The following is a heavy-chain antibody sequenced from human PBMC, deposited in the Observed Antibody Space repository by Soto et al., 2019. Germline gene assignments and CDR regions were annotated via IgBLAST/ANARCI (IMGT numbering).Heavy chain of an antibody. CDR1: VVSVSSGSYY. Sequence: PSETLSLTCTVSVVSVSSGSYYCSWIRRPPWKGLEWIGYIYYSGSTNYNPSLKSRVTISVDTSKNQFSLKLSSVTAADTAVYYSARNENRITIFGVAQTPRGATNLFDPLGQATLVTVSS. CDR3: ARNENRITIFGVAQTPRGATNLFDP. CDR2: IYYSGST. J-gene: IGHJ5*02. D-gene: IGHD3-3*01. V-gene: IGHV4-61*01.